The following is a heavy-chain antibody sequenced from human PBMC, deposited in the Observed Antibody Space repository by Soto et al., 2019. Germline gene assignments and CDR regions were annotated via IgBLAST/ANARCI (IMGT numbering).Heavy chain of an antibody. V-gene: IGHV3-53*02. J-gene: IGHJ6*02. D-gene: IGHD1-1*01. CDR2: TYTDGST. Sequence: EVQLVETGGDLIQSGGSLRLSCAASGFALSSHYIMWVRQAPGKGLECISVTYTDGSTHYADSVKGRFTISRDDSRNTLYLQMNSLRAEDTAVYYCARDPPTTSDYAMDVWGQGTTVIVSS. CDR1: GFALSSHY. CDR3: ARDPPTTSDYAMDV.